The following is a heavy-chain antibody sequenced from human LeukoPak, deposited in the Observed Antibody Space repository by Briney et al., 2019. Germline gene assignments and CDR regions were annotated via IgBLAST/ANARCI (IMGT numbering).Heavy chain of an antibody. V-gene: IGHV3-48*01. J-gene: IGHJ4*02. D-gene: IGHD3-16*01. CDR3: ARDGGGDY. Sequence: GGSLRLSRAASGFTFSLYSMNWVRQAPGKGLEWVSYITSGSSTIYYAESVRGRFTISRDNAKNSLFLQMNSLRAEDTAVYYCARDGGGDYWGQGTLVTVSS. CDR1: GFTFSLYS. CDR2: ITSGSSTI.